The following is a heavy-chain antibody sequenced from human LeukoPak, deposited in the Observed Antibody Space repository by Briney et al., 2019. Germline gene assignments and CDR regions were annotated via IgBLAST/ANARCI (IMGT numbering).Heavy chain of an antibody. CDR3: ARDWVDIVVVPAAIPFDP. V-gene: IGHV3-7*01. J-gene: IGHJ5*02. Sequence: GGSLRLSCAASGFTFSSYWMSWVRQAPGKGLEWVSNIKQDGSEKYYVDSVKGRFTISRDNAKNSLYLQMNSLRAEVTAVYYCARDWVDIVVVPAAIPFDPWGQGTLVTVSS. CDR1: GFTFSSYW. D-gene: IGHD2-2*03. CDR2: IKQDGSEK.